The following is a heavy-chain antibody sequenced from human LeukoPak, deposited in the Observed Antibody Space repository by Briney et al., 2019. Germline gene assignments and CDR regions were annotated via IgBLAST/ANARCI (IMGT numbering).Heavy chain of an antibody. Sequence: PSETLSLTCAVYGGSFSGYYWSWIRQPPGKGLEWIGEINHSGSTNYNPSLKSRVTISVDTSKKQFSLNLSSVTAADTAVYYCARSRGNLRGNYGMDVRGQGTTVTVSS. CDR1: GGSFSGYY. J-gene: IGHJ6*02. CDR3: ARSRGNLRGNYGMDV. CDR2: INHSGST. D-gene: IGHD1-26*01. V-gene: IGHV4-34*01.